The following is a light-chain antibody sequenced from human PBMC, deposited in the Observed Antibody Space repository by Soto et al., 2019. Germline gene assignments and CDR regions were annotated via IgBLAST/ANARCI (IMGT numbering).Light chain of an antibody. CDR3: SSYTSSSTLRV. Sequence: QSALTQPASVSGSPGQSITISCTGTSSDVGGYNYVSWYQQHPGKATKLMIYEVTNRPSGVSYRFSGCKSGNTASLTTSGLQTDDEADYYYSSYTSSSTLRVFGTGTKVTVL. CDR1: SSDVGGYNY. J-gene: IGLJ1*01. V-gene: IGLV2-14*01. CDR2: EVT.